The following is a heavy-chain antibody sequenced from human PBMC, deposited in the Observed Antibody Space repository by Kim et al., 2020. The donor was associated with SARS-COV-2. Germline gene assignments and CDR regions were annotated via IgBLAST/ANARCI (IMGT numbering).Heavy chain of an antibody. V-gene: IGHV3-13*01. CDR2: IGTAGDT. D-gene: IGHD3-22*01. CDR3: ARGANYYDSSGYYWYYYYYGMDV. CDR1: GFTFSSYD. Sequence: GGSLRLSCAASGFTFSSYDMHWVRQATGKGLEWVSAIGTAGDTYYPGSVKGRFTISRENAKNSLYLQMNSLRAGDTAVYYCARGANYYDSSGYYWYYYYYGMDVWGQGTTVTVSS. J-gene: IGHJ6*02.